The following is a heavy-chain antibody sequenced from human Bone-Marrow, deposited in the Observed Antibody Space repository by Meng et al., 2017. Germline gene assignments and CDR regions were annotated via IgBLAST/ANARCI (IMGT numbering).Heavy chain of an antibody. Sequence: QGQPKQWGEGLLKPSETLSLTCVVSGGSFSDYYWSWIRQPPGKGLEWIGEINHSGSTNYNPSLESRATISVDTSQNNLSLKLSSVTAADSAVYYCARGPTTMAHDFDYWGQGTLVTVSS. J-gene: IGHJ4*02. CDR2: INHSGST. D-gene: IGHD4-11*01. CDR1: GGSFSDYY. CDR3: ARGPTTMAHDFDY. V-gene: IGHV4-34*01.